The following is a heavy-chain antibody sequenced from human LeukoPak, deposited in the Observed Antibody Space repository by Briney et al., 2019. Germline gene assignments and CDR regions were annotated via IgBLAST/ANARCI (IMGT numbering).Heavy chain of an antibody. D-gene: IGHD3-9*01. CDR1: GITVRGSS. CDR3: ATFDWGSAPN. CDR2: VRSKADNYAT. Sequence: GGSLRLSCAASGITVRGSSLHGCSQASGKGLEWVGRVRSKADNYATAYSASVQGRFTVSRDDSKNTAYLQMNSLKPEDAAIYYCATFDWGSAPNWGQGSRVTVSS. V-gene: IGHV3-73*01. J-gene: IGHJ4*02.